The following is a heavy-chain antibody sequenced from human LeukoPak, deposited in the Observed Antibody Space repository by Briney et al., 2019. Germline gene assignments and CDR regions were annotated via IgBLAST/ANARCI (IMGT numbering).Heavy chain of an antibody. Sequence: GGSLRLSCAASGFTFSVSAMYWIRQAPGKGLEWVSVINERGDWTNHADSVKGRFTIFRDNSKNTLYLQMNSLRVEDTALYYCAKDWHLGGWGQGTLVTVPS. J-gene: IGHJ4*02. D-gene: IGHD1-26*01. CDR3: AKDWHLGG. CDR1: GFTFSVSA. V-gene: IGHV3-23*01. CDR2: INERGDWT.